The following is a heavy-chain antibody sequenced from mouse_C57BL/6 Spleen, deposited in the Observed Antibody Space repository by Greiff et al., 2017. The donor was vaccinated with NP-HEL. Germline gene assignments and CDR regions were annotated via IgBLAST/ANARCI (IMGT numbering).Heavy chain of an antibody. CDR2: INYDGSST. J-gene: IGHJ3*01. CDR3: ARGEDGAWFAY. CDR1: GFTFSDYY. V-gene: IGHV5-16*01. Sequence: EVMLVESEGGLVQPGSSMKLSCTASGFTFSDYYMAWVRQVPEKGLEWVANINYDGSSTYYLDSLKSRFIISRDNAKNILYLQMSSLKSEDTATYYCARGEDGAWFAYWGQGTLVTVSA. D-gene: IGHD2-3*01.